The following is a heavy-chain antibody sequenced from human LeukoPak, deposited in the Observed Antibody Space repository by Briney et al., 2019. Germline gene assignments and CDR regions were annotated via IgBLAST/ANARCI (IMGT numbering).Heavy chain of an antibody. D-gene: IGHD5-18*01. J-gene: IGHJ4*02. CDR2: IHYSGST. Sequence: SETLSLTCSVSGDSISSYYWSWIRQPPGKGLEWIGYIHYSGSTSYNPSLKSRVTISVDTSKNQFSLKLSSVTAADTAVYYCARGYSYGLFDYWGQGTLVTVSS. CDR1: GDSISSYY. CDR3: ARGYSYGLFDY. V-gene: IGHV4-59*01.